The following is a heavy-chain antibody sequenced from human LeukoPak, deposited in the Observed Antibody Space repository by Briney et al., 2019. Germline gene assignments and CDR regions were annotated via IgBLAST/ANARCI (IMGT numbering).Heavy chain of an antibody. Sequence: PSETLSLTCTVSGASLSSNTYYWGWVRQPPGTGLEWLGSILYSGATYYNPSLKSRLTISVDTSKNQFSLKLSSVTAADTAVYYCASQLRYCSSTSCSLNWFDPWGQGTLVTVAS. V-gene: IGHV4-39*01. D-gene: IGHD2-2*01. CDR3: ASQLRYCSSTSCSLNWFDP. CDR2: ILYSGAT. CDR1: GASLSSNTYY. J-gene: IGHJ5*02.